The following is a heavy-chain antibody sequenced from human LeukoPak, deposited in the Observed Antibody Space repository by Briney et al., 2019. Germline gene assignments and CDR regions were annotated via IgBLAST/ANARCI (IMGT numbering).Heavy chain of an antibody. Sequence: GGSLRLSCAASGFTFSSYAMIWVRQAPGKGLEWVSAIRGGDDTTYYADSVKGRFTVSRDNSKNALYLQMNSLRAEDTAVYYCTRSDSGTYYSKYFQYWGQGTLVTVSS. D-gene: IGHD3-10*01. CDR1: GFTFSSYA. CDR2: IRGGDDTT. V-gene: IGHV3-23*01. J-gene: IGHJ1*01. CDR3: TRSDSGTYYSKYFQY.